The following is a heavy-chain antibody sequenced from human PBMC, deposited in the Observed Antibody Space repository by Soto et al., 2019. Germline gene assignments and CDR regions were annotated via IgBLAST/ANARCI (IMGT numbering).Heavy chain of an antibody. Sequence: GASVKVSCKASGYTFTSYGISWVRQAPGQGLEWMGWISAYNGNTNYAQKLQGRVTMTTDTSTSTAYMELRSLRSDDTAVYYCARDACSSTSCYYYFDYWGQGTLVTVPS. CDR2: ISAYNGNT. D-gene: IGHD2-2*01. J-gene: IGHJ4*02. CDR1: GYTFTSYG. CDR3: ARDACSSTSCYYYFDY. V-gene: IGHV1-18*01.